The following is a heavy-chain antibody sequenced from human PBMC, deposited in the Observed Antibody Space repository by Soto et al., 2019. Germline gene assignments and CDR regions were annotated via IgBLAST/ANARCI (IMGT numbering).Heavy chain of an antibody. D-gene: IGHD3-22*01. CDR1: GFSLNNGRMG. V-gene: IGHV2-26*01. Sequence: QVTLKESGPVLVKPTETLTLTCTVFGFSLNNGRMGVSWIRQPPGKALEWLAHVFSNDGKSYSTSLKNRLTGSKDTSKSQVVLTMTNMDPVDTGTYYCARINYYDSSTYRRFDYWGQGTLVTVSS. J-gene: IGHJ4*02. CDR3: ARINYYDSSTYRRFDY. CDR2: VFSNDGK.